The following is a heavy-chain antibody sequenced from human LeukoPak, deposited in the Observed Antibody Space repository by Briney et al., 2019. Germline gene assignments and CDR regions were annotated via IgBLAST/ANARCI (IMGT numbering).Heavy chain of an antibody. CDR3: AKPPSALIYDSSGYPIT. Sequence: PGGSLRLSCAASGFTFSSYGMSWVRQAPGKGLKWVPDISASGGSTYYADSVKGRFTISRDNSKKTLHLQMNSLRAEDTAIYYCAKPPSALIYDSSGYPITWGKGTTVTISS. J-gene: IGHJ6*04. CDR1: GFTFSSYG. CDR2: ISASGGST. D-gene: IGHD3-22*01. V-gene: IGHV3-23*01.